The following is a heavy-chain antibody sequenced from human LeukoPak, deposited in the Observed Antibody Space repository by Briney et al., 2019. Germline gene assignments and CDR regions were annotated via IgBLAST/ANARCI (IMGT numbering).Heavy chain of an antibody. CDR2: ISSSGSTI. D-gene: IGHD2-2*01. J-gene: IGHJ4*02. CDR3: ARADIVVVPASDY. CDR1: GFTFSDYY. Sequence: GGSLRLSCAASGFTFSDYYMSWVRQAPGKGLEWVSYISSSGSTIYYADSVKGRFTISRDNAKNSLYLRMNSLRAEDTAVYYCARADIVVVPASDYWGQGTLVTVSS. V-gene: IGHV3-11*01.